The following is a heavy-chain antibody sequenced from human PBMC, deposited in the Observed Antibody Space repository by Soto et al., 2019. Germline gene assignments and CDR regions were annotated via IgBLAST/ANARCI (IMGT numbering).Heavy chain of an antibody. D-gene: IGHD3-16*01. Sequence: EMQLLESGGGLVQPGGALRLSCVASGFPFSSYAMSWVSQTPGKGLEWVSGISGSGGRTYYADSVKGRFTISRDNSNNTLSLQIHNLRVEDTAVYSWAKVGYYSLFYIWGQGTMVTVSA. V-gene: IGHV3-23*01. J-gene: IGHJ3*02. CDR1: GFPFSSYA. CDR3: AKVGYYSLFYI. CDR2: ISGSGGRT.